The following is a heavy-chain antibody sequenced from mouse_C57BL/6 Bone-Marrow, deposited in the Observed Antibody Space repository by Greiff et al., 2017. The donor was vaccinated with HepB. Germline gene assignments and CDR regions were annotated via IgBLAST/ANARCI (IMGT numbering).Heavy chain of an antibody. J-gene: IGHJ4*01. CDR2: ISGGGGNT. CDR1: GFTFSSYT. CDR3: ARDLLGAMDY. V-gene: IGHV5-9*01. Sequence: EVKLVESGGGLVKPGGSLKLSCAASGFTFSSYTMSWVRQTPEKRLEWVATISGGGGNTYYPDSVKGRFTISRDNSKNTLYLQMSSLRSEDTALYYCARDLLGAMDYWGQGTSVTVSS. D-gene: IGHD1-1*01.